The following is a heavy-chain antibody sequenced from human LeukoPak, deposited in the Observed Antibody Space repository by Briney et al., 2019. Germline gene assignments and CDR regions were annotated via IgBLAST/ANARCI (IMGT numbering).Heavy chain of an antibody. CDR3: ARGDTRYNKFPP. Sequence: GGSLILSCAASGFTFSDYWMHWGRQAPDDGLVWVSRMNSDGSRTNYSDSLKGRCTISTVNAKSTLYLHMVSLRAEDTAIYYCARGDTRYNKFPPWGQGTLVSVSS. CDR2: MNSDGSRT. V-gene: IGHV3-74*01. J-gene: IGHJ1*01. CDR1: GFTFSDYW. D-gene: IGHD3-9*01.